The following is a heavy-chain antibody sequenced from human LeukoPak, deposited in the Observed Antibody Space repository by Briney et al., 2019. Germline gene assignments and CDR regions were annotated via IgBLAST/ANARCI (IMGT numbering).Heavy chain of an antibody. Sequence: PGRSLRLSCAVSGCTFSNYVMHWVRQAPGKGLEWVALISYDGRNKYYADSVKGRFTVSRDNAKSTLYLQMNSLRGEDTAVYYCARDPALYCTGGSCREYYFDYWGQGTLVTVSS. D-gene: IGHD2-15*01. J-gene: IGHJ4*02. CDR3: ARDPALYCTGGSCREYYFDY. CDR1: GCTFSNYV. CDR2: ISYDGRNK. V-gene: IGHV3-30*04.